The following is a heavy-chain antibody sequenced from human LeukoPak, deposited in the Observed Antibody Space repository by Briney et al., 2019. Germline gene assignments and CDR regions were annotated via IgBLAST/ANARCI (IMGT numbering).Heavy chain of an antibody. J-gene: IGHJ5*02. Sequence: GRSLRLSCAASGFTFSSYGMHWVRQAPGKGLEWVAVISYDGSNKYYADSVKGRFTISRDNSKNTLYLQMNSLRAEDTAVYFCSRNPEREYWFDPWGRGTLVTVSS. CDR1: GFTFSSYG. V-gene: IGHV3-30*03. CDR2: ISYDGSNK. CDR3: SRNPEREYWFDP.